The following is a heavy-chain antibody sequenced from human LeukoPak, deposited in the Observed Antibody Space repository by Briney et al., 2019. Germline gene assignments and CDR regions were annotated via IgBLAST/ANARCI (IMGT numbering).Heavy chain of an antibody. V-gene: IGHV4-34*01. CDR1: GGSFSTYY. CDR3: APIFGGYSDFDS. J-gene: IGHJ4*02. D-gene: IGHD5-12*01. CDR2: ITQSGRT. Sequence: SETLSLTCAVYGGSFSTYYWSWVGQPPGKGLEWIGEITQSGRTNYNPSLKSRVTISIDTSKNQFSLQLTSVAAADTAVYYCAPIFGGYSDFDSWGQGTLVTVSS.